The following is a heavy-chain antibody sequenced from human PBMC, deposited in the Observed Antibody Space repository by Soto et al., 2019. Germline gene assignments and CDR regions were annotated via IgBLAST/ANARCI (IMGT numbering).Heavy chain of an antibody. CDR2: MNPTSGNT. CDR1: GYTFTSYD. D-gene: IGHD5-12*01. V-gene: IGHV1-8*01. J-gene: IGHJ3*02. CDR3: ARGRNSGYDRRALDI. Sequence: GASAKVFCKASGYTFTSYDINWVRQATGEGLEWMGWMNPTSGNTGYAQKFQGRVTMTRNTDIRTAYIELSSLRSEDTAVYYCARGRNSGYDRRALDIWGQGTMVTVSS.